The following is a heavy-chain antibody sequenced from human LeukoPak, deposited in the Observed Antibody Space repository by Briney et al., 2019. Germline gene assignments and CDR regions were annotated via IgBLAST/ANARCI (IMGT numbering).Heavy chain of an antibody. Sequence: ASVKESCKASGYTFTGYYMHWVRQAPGQGLEWMGWINPNSGGTNYAQKFQGRVTMTRDTSISTAYMELSRLRSDDTAVYYCARGEGAYENLQRWGQGSLVSVSS. CDR1: GYTFTGYY. CDR2: INPNSGGT. D-gene: IGHD1-26*01. CDR3: ARGEGAYENLQR. V-gene: IGHV1-2*02. J-gene: IGHJ1*01.